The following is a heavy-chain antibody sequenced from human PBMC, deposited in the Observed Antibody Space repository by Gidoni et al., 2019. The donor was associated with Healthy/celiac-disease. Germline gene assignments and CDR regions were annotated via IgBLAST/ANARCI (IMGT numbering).Heavy chain of an antibody. Sequence: EVQLVESGGGLVKPGGSLRLSCAASGFTFSSYSMNWVRQAPGKGLEWVSSISSSSSYIYYADSVKGLFTISRDNAKNSLYQQMNSLRAEDTAVYYCARGRASSTKRPYYFDYWGQGTLVTVSS. CDR2: ISSSSSYI. D-gene: IGHD2-2*01. CDR3: ARGRASSTKRPYYFDY. V-gene: IGHV3-21*01. J-gene: IGHJ4*02. CDR1: GFTFSSYS.